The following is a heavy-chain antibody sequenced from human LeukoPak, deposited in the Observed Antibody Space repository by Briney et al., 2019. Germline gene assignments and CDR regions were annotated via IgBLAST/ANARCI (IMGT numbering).Heavy chain of an antibody. D-gene: IGHD3-22*01. CDR2: TYYKSKWYN. CDR3: ARARDYYDSSGYLFDY. J-gene: IGHJ4*02. CDR1: GDSVSSNSAA. V-gene: IGHV6-1*01. Sequence: SQTLSLTCAISGDSVSSNSAAWNWIRQSPSRGLEWLGRTYYKSKWYNDYAVSVKSRITINPDTSKNQFSLQLNSVTPEDTAVYYCARARDYYDSSGYLFDYWGQGTLVTVSS.